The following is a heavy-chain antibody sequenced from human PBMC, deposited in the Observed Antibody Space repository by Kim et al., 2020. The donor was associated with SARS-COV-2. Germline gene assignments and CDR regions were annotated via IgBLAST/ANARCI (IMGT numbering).Heavy chain of an antibody. D-gene: IGHD4-17*01. Sequence: GGSLRLSCAAPGFTFNNAWMTWVRQAPGKGLEWVGRITSKTDGGTTYYAAPVKGRFTISRDDSKNTLSLQMNSLETEDTAIYYCTTGLRVGDSDAFDIWGQGTMVTVSS. V-gene: IGHV3-15*01. CDR3: TTGLRVGDSDAFDI. CDR2: ITSKTDGGTT. J-gene: IGHJ3*02. CDR1: GFTFNNAW.